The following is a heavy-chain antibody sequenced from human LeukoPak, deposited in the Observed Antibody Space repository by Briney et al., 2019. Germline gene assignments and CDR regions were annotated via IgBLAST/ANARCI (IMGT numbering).Heavy chain of an antibody. CDR1: GYTFTSYG. CDR2: ISAYNGNT. V-gene: IGHV1-18*01. Sequence: ASVKVSCKASGYTFTSYGISWVRQAPGQGLEWMGWISAYNGNTNYAQKLQGRVTMTTDTSTSTAYMELRSLRSDDTAVYYCARDRVQVGQYCSSTSCYDPYFDYWGQGTLVTVSS. D-gene: IGHD2-2*01. CDR3: ARDRVQVGQYCSSTSCYDPYFDY. J-gene: IGHJ4*02.